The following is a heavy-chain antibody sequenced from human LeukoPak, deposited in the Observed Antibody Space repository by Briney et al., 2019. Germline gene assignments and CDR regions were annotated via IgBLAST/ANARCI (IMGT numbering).Heavy chain of an antibody. CDR3: ARVQGDYGPRFDY. D-gene: IGHD4-17*01. V-gene: IGHV4-39*07. CDR1: GGSISSSSYY. CDR2: IYYSGST. J-gene: IGHJ4*02. Sequence: PSETLSLTCTVSGGSISSSSYYWGWIRQPPGKGLEWIGSIYYSGSTYYNPSLKSRVTISVDTSKNQFSLKLSSVTAADTAVYYCARVQGDYGPRFDYWGQGTLVTVSS.